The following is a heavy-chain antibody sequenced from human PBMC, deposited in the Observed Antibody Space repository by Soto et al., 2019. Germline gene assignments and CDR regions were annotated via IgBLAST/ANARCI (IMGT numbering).Heavy chain of an antibody. Sequence: QVQLVESGGGLVKPGGSLRLSCSASGFTFSDYYMTWIRQAPGKGLEWVSYISSSSSQTNYADSVEGRFTISRDNAKNSRYRQMNSLRAEDTAVYYCLMAASELDYWGQGPLVTVS. V-gene: IGHV3-11*06. D-gene: IGHD1-26*01. CDR2: ISSSSSQT. J-gene: IGHJ4*02. CDR1: GFTFSDYY. CDR3: LMAASELDY.